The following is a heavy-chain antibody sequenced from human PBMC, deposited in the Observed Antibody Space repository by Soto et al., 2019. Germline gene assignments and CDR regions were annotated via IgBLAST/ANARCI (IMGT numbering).Heavy chain of an antibody. D-gene: IGHD6-13*01. CDR1: GFTSTSSA. CDR3: AADPKSHVIAAAGPYYYYYYMVG. Sequence: SVKVSCKASGFTSTSSAVQWVRQARGQRLEWIGWIVVGSGNTNYAQKFQERVTITRDMSTSTAYMELSSLRSEDTAVYYCAADPKSHVIAAAGPYYYYYYMVGWGKGTTVNVSS. CDR2: IVVGSGNT. V-gene: IGHV1-58*01. J-gene: IGHJ6*03.